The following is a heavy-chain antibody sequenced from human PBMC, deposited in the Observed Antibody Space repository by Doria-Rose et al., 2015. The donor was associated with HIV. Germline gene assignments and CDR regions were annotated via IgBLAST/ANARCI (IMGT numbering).Heavy chain of an antibody. D-gene: IGHD3-3*01. Sequence: EVQLVESGGGLVQPGRSLRLSCVGSGFSFEFYAMHWVRLAPGKGLEWVAGISWHSGAKGNADSVEGRFTISRDNAKKSVYLEMRSLRPEDTAFYYCAKAPIIGPKYYFYMDVWGKGTSVTVSS. J-gene: IGHJ6*03. CDR1: GFSFEFYA. CDR2: ISWHSGAK. CDR3: AKAPIIGPKYYFYMDV. V-gene: IGHV3-9*01.